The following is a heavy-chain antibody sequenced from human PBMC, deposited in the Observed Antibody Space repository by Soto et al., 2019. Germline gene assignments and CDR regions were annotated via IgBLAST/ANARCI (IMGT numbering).Heavy chain of an antibody. D-gene: IGHD3-22*01. CDR3: ARATYYYDSSGYWFDP. J-gene: IGHJ5*02. CDR2: IIPIFGTA. CDR1: GYTFSSYA. Sequence: SVKVSCKASGYTFSSYAISWVRQAPGQGLEWMGGIIPIFGTANYAQKFQGRVTITADESTSTAYMELSSLRSEDTAVYYCARATYYYDSSGYWFDPWGQGTLVTVSS. V-gene: IGHV1-69*13.